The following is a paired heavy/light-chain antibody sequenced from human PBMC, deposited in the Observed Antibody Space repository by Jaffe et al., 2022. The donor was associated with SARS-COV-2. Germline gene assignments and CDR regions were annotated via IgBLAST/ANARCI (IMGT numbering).Heavy chain of an antibody. J-gene: IGHJ4*02. CDR2: IKQDGSDK. CDR1: GFTFSSYW. D-gene: IGHD2-21*02. Sequence: EVQLVESGGGLVQPGGSLRLSCAASGFTFSSYWMTWVRQAPGKGLEWVANIKQDGSDKYYVDSVKGRFTISRDNAKNSLYLQMNSLRAEDTAVYYCARADSTAVPRGLWSNFGTQGKLGVDYWGQGTLVTVSS. CDR3: ARADSTAVPRGLWSNFGTQGKLGVDY. V-gene: IGHV3-7*03.
Light chain of an antibody. CDR1: QGIRND. CDR2: AAS. CDR3: LQYNSFLYT. Sequence: DIQMTQSPSSLSASVGDRVTITCRASQGIRNDLGWYQQKPGKAPKRLIYAASSLQSGVPSRFSGSGSGTEFTLTISSLQPEDFATYYCLQYNSFLYTFGQGTKLEIK. V-gene: IGKV1-17*01. J-gene: IGKJ2*01.